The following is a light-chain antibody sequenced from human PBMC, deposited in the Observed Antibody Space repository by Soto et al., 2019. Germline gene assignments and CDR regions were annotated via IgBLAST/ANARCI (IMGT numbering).Light chain of an antibody. CDR2: GAS. V-gene: IGKV3-20*01. Sequence: EIVLTQSPGSLSLSPGERATLSCRASQSVSSNYLAWYQQKPGQAPRLLIHGASIRATGIPVRFSGSGSGTEFTLTISSLQSEDFAVYYCQQYDGWPRTFGQGTKVDIK. CDR1: QSVSSNY. J-gene: IGKJ1*01. CDR3: QQYDGWPRT.